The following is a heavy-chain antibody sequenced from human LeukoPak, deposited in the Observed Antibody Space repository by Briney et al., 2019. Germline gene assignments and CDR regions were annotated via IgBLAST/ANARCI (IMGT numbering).Heavy chain of an antibody. J-gene: IGHJ6*04. CDR1: GFTFSSYS. D-gene: IGHD3-10*02. Sequence: GGSLRLSCAASGFTFSSYSMNWVRQAPGKGLEWVSSISSSSSYIYYADSVKGRFTICRDNAKNSLYLQMNSLRAEDTAVYYCAELGITMIGGVWGKGTTVTISS. CDR2: ISSSSSYI. V-gene: IGHV3-21*01. CDR3: AELGITMIGGV.